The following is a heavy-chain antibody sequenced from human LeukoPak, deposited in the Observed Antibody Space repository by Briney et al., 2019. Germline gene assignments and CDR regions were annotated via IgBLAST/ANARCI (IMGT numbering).Heavy chain of an antibody. CDR3: ARGGSGSYYKSSIFDY. Sequence: GESLKISCKGSGYSFTNYWIGWVRQMPGKGLEWMGIIYPGDSDTKYSPSFQGQVTISADKSISTAYLQWGSPKASDTAMYYCARGGSGSYYKSSIFDYWGQGTLVTVSS. V-gene: IGHV5-51*01. J-gene: IGHJ4*02. D-gene: IGHD3-10*01. CDR2: IYPGDSDT. CDR1: GYSFTNYW.